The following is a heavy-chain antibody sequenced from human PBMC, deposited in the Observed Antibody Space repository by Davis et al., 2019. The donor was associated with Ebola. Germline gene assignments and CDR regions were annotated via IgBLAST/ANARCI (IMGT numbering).Heavy chain of an antibody. Sequence: GESLKISCAASGFTFSDYYMSWIRQAPGKGLEWVSYISSSSSYTNYADSVKGRFTISRDNAKNSLYLQMNSLRAEDTAVYYCARDSYRTDYWGQGTLVTVSS. CDR3: ARDSYRTDY. CDR1: GFTFSDYY. V-gene: IGHV3-11*06. CDR2: ISSSSSYT. D-gene: IGHD1-14*01. J-gene: IGHJ4*02.